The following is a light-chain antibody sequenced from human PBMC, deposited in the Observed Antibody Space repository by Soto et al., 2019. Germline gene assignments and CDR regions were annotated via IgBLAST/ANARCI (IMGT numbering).Light chain of an antibody. CDR3: QQYASSPTLT. CDR2: GAS. V-gene: IGKV3-20*01. Sequence: DIVLTQSPGTLSLSPGETPTRSCRASECVASTDLALYQHKPAQTHRLLFFGASNRATTIPDRFSGSGSGTDFTPTISRLEHEDFAVYYCQQYASSPTLTFGGGTKVDIK. J-gene: IGKJ4*01. CDR1: ECVASTD.